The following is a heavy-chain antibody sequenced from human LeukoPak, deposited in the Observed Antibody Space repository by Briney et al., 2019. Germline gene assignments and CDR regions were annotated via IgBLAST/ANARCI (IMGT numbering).Heavy chain of an antibody. J-gene: IGHJ6*03. V-gene: IGHV4-4*02. CDR2: IYYSGST. D-gene: IGHD2-15*01. CDR3: ARGLRVVSATPKAMDV. CDR1: GFTFSSYW. Sequence: KAGGSLRLSCAASGFTFSSYWMSWVRQAPGKGLEWIGSIYYSGSTNYNPSLKSRVTISVDTSKNQFSLKLSSVTAADTAVYYCARGLRVVSATPKAMDVWGKGTTVTVSS.